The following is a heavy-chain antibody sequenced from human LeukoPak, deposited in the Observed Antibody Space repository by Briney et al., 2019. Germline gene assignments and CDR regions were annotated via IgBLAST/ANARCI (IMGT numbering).Heavy chain of an antibody. CDR3: ARDGPNIVVVPYPGYYYYGMDV. J-gene: IGHJ6*02. CDR1: GYTFTSYG. V-gene: IGHV1-18*01. D-gene: IGHD2-2*01. Sequence: ASVKVSCKASGYTFTSYGISWVRQAPGQGLEWMGWISAYNGNTNYAQKLQGRVTMTTATSTSTAYMELRSLRSDDTAVYYCARDGPNIVVVPYPGYYYYGMDVWGQGTTVTVSS. CDR2: ISAYNGNT.